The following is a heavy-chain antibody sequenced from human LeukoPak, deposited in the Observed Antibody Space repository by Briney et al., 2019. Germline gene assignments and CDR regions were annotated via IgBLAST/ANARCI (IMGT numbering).Heavy chain of an antibody. CDR2: IRYDGSNK. CDR1: GFTFSSYD. V-gene: IGHV3-30*02. D-gene: IGHD6-19*01. CDR3: AKERNLEIAVAGTIFDY. Sequence: GGSLRLSCAASGFTFSSYDMHWVRQAPGKGLEWVAFIRYDGSNKYYADSVKGRFTISRDNSKNTLYLQMNSLRAEDTAVYYCAKERNLEIAVAGTIFDYWGQGTLVTVSS. J-gene: IGHJ4*02.